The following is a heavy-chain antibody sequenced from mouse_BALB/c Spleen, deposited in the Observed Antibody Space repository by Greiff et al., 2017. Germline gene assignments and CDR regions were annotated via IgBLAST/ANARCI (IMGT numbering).Heavy chain of an antibody. CDR1: GFAFSSYD. J-gene: IGHJ4*01. D-gene: IGHD1-2*01. CDR3: ARQGNSLLRLRAMDY. Sequence: DVMLVESGGGLVKPGGSLKLSCAASGFAFSSYDMSWVRQTPEKRLEWVAYISSGGGSTYYPDTVKGRFTISRDNAKNTLYLQMSSLKSEDTAMYYCARQGNSLLRLRAMDYWGQGTSVTVSS. CDR2: ISSGGGST. V-gene: IGHV5-12-1*01.